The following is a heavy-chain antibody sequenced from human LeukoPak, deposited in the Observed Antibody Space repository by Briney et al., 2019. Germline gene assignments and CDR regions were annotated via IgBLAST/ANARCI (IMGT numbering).Heavy chain of an antibody. D-gene: IGHD3-10*01. Sequence: PGGSLRLSCAASGFTFSSYWMHWVRQAPGKGLVWVSRINSDGSSTSYADSVKGRFTISRDNAKNTLYLQMNSLRAEDTAVYYCARVGSHSGSLSLIKRNYYYYYYMDVWGKGTTVTISS. CDR3: ARVGSHSGSLSLIKRNYYYYYYMDV. CDR2: INSDGSST. J-gene: IGHJ6*03. CDR1: GFTFSSYW. V-gene: IGHV3-74*01.